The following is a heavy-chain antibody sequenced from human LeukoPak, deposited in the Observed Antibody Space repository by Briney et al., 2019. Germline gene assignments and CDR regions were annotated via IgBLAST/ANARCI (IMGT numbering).Heavy chain of an antibody. CDR1: GFTFDDYG. V-gene: IGHV3-20*04. D-gene: IGHD1-1*01. CDR2: INWNGGST. J-gene: IGHJ4*02. CDR3: AKATGTLGN. Sequence: GGSLRLSCAASGFTFDDYGMSWVRQAPGKGLEWVSGINWNGGSTGYADSVKGRFTISRDNSKNTLHLQMNSLTAEDTAIYYCAKATGTLGNWGQGTLVTVSS.